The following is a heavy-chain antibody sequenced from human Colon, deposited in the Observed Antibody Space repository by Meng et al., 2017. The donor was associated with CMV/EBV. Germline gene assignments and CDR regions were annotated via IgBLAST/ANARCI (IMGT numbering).Heavy chain of an antibody. CDR1: GFIFTSYT. CDR3: VRHLEAGRNGYPEPF. D-gene: IGHD5-18*01. V-gene: IGHV3-21*01. Sequence: GESLKISCAASGFIFTSYTMIWVRQAPGKGLEWVSSISTSGRDIFYADSVKGRFTLSRDNAKNSLYLQMDSLRAEDTAVYYCVRHLEAGRNGYPEPFWGQGTLVTVSS. J-gene: IGHJ1*01. CDR2: ISTSGRDI.